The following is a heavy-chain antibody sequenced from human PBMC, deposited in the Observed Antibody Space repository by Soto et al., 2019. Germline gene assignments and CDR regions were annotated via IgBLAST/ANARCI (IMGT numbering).Heavy chain of an antibody. CDR1: GFTFSNFA. D-gene: IGHD2-15*01. CDR2: LTGSGSGS. CDR3: AKRATTVPTPGNYFDC. V-gene: IGHV3-23*01. Sequence: EVQLLESGGGLVQPGGSLRLSCAASGFTFSNFAMSWVRQAPGKGLEWISSLTGSGSGSYSADSVKGRFTISRDNYRNTLSLQMYNLRAEDTARYYCAKRATTVPTPGNYFDCWGQGTVVIVSS. J-gene: IGHJ4*02.